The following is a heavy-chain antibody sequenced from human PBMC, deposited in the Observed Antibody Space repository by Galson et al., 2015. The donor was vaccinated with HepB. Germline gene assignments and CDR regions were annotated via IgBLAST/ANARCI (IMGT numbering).Heavy chain of an antibody. Sequence: SLRLSCAASGFTFYNYGMHWVRQDPGKGLEWVAGIHYDGGKEYYADSVKGRFTISRDNSKSTLYLQIHGLRADDTAVYYCAREDWRDGHNPGDVWGPGTTVTVSS. J-gene: IGHJ6*02. CDR2: IHYDGGKE. D-gene: IGHD5-24*01. CDR1: GFTFYNYG. V-gene: IGHV3-33*08. CDR3: AREDWRDGHNPGDV.